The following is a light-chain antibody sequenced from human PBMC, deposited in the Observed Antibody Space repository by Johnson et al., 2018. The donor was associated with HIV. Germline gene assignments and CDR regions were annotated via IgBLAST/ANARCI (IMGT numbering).Light chain of an antibody. CDR3: AAWDDSLNAFYV. J-gene: IGLJ1*01. CDR2: ENN. Sequence: QSVLTQPPSVSAAPEQKVTISCSGNSSNIGNNYVSWYQQVPGTAPKLLIYENNKRPSGVPDRFSGSKSGTSASLAISALQSADEADYYCAAWDDSLNAFYVFGPGTRVAVL. V-gene: IGLV1-51*02. CDR1: SSNIGNNY.